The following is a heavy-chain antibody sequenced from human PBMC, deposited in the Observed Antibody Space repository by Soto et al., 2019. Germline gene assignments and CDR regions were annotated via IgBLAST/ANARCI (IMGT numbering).Heavy chain of an antibody. V-gene: IGHV4-59*01. J-gene: IGHJ6*02. Sequence: SETLSLTCTVSGGSISSYYWSWIRQPPGKGLEWIGYIYYSGSTNYNPSLKSRVTISVDTSKNQFSLKLSSVTAADTAVYYCAHRSRGSSSAGYGMDVWGQGTTVTVSS. D-gene: IGHD6-6*01. CDR2: IYYSGST. CDR1: GGSISSYY. CDR3: AHRSRGSSSAGYGMDV.